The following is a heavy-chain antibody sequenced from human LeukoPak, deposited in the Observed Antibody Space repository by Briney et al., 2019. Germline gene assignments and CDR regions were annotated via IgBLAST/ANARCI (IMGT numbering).Heavy chain of an antibody. CDR1: GFTVSNNY. V-gene: IGHV3-66*01. CDR3: ARSGTAGTFDY. D-gene: IGHD6-13*01. Sequence: GGSLGLSCAVFGFTVSNNYMNWVRQAPGKGLEWVSVIFSGGSTYYADSVKGRFTISRDNSKNTLYLQMNSLRGEDTAVYYCARSGTAGTFDYWGQGTLVTVSS. J-gene: IGHJ4*02. CDR2: IFSGGST.